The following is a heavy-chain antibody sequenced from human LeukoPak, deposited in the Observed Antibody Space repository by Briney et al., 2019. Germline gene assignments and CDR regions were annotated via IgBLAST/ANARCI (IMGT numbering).Heavy chain of an antibody. J-gene: IGHJ5*02. D-gene: IGHD3-3*01. CDR3: ARGLRFLEDRVRP. V-gene: IGHV3-48*01. CDR1: GFSLNYYS. CDR2: ISSTSSTI. Sequence: GGSLILSCAASGFSLNYYSMNWVRQAPGKGLEWISYISSTSSTISYADSVKGRFTVSRDNAKNSLYLQMNSLRAEDTAVYYCARGLRFLEDRVRPWGQGTLVTVSS.